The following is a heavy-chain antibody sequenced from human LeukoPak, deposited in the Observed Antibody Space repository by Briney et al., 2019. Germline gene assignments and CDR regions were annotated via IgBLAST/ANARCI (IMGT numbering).Heavy chain of an antibody. CDR1: GFTFSTYG. CDR2: ISNSGGT. CDR3: VKDYDSGWPTPVGY. J-gene: IGHJ4*02. V-gene: IGHV3-23*01. Sequence: SGGSLRLSCAASGFTFSTYGMAWVRQAAGKGLEWVSAISNSGGTFYTDSVKGRFTISRDNSKNTLYLDMISLRVDDTATYFCVKDYDSGWPTPVGYWGQGTPVTVSS. D-gene: IGHD6-19*01.